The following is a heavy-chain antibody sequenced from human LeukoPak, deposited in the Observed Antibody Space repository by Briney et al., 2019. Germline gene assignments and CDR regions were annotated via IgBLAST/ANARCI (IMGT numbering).Heavy chain of an antibody. CDR3: AKAPVTSCRGAYCYPFDS. Sequence: GGTLRLSCAASGFTFSSYGMSWVRQTPGKGLEWVAATSSSDAGTYHADSVRGRFTISRDNSKNTLYLQMNSLRAEDAAVYFCAKAPVTSCRGAYCYPFDSWGQGTLVTVSS. CDR2: TSSSDAGT. J-gene: IGHJ4*02. CDR1: GFTFSSYG. V-gene: IGHV3-23*01. D-gene: IGHD2-21*01.